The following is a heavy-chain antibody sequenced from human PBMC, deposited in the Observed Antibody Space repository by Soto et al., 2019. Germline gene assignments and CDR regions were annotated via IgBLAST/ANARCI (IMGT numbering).Heavy chain of an antibody. Sequence: SETLSLTCTVSGGSISSGGSYWSWIRQHPGNGLEWIGYIYYSGSTYYNPSLKSRVTRSVDTSKNHYSLKLSSVTAADTAVYYCARVCSGLGEPGILLWGQGTMVTVSS. V-gene: IGHV4-31*03. CDR2: IYYSGST. J-gene: IGHJ3*01. CDR3: ARVCSGLGEPGILL. D-gene: IGHD3-16*01. CDR1: GGSISSGGSY.